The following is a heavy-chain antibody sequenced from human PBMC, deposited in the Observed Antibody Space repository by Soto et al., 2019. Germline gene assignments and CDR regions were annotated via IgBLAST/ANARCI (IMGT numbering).Heavy chain of an antibody. CDR2: INHSGST. CDR3: ARGRIADRGYWFDP. V-gene: IGHV4-34*01. CDR1: GGSFSGYY. D-gene: IGHD6-13*01. Sequence: SETLSLTCAVYGGSFSGYYWSWIRQPPGKGLEWIGEINHSGSTNYNPSLKSRVTISVDTSKNQFSLKLSSVTAADTAVYYCARGRIADRGYWFDPWGQGTLVPVSP. J-gene: IGHJ5*02.